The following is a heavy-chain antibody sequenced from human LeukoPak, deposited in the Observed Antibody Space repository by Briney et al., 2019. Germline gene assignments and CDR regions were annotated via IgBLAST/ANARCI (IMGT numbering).Heavy chain of an antibody. Sequence: PGGSLTLSCPASGFTFSSYSMNCVRKAAGKGLEWVSSISNSSSYIYYADSVKGRFTISRDNAKHSLYLPMNNQRAEHTAGYYCARAYCGGDCYTFDYWGQGTLVTVSS. CDR2: ISNSSSYI. CDR1: GFTFSSYS. D-gene: IGHD2-21*02. CDR3: ARAYCGGDCYTFDY. J-gene: IGHJ4*02. V-gene: IGHV3-21*01.